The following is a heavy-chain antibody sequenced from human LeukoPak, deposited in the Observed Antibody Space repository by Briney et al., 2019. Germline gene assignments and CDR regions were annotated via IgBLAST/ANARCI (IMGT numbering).Heavy chain of an antibody. V-gene: IGHV4-31*03. Sequence: SQTLSLTCSVSGGSINRGNYYWSWIRQHPGKGLEWIGHIYYSGTTYYNPPLKSRVTISVDTSKNQFSLKLNSVTAADTAVYYCASLYTAVYSSSWNEAFDIWGQGTMVTVSS. CDR1: GGSINRGNYY. J-gene: IGHJ3*02. CDR2: IYYSGTT. CDR3: ASLYTAVYSSSWNEAFDI. D-gene: IGHD6-13*01.